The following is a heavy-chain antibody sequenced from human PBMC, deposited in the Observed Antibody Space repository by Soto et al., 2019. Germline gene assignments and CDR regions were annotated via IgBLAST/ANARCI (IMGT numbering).Heavy chain of an antibody. D-gene: IGHD1-26*01. Sequence: VGSLRLSCAASGFTFSSYGMHWVRQAPGKGLEWVAVIWYDGSNKYYADSVKGRFTISRDNSKNTLYLQMNSLRAEDTAVYYCARDLNGATQFGWGQGTLVTVS. CDR2: IWYDGSNK. CDR3: ARDLNGATQFG. J-gene: IGHJ4*02. CDR1: GFTFSSYG. V-gene: IGHV3-33*01.